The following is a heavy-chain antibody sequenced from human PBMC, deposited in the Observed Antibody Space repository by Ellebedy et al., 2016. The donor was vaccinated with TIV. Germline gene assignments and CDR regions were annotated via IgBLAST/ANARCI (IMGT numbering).Heavy chain of an antibody. CDR1: GFTFSTYW. CDR3: ARQFDQPAR. CDR2: IHNNGRTI. Sequence: GESLKISCAASGFTFSTYWMHWVRQTPGQGLVWVARIHNNGRTINYADSVKGRFTIARDNAKNTLYLEMSSLRVDDTAVYYSARQFDQPARWGQGTLVIVSS. D-gene: IGHD3-9*01. V-gene: IGHV3-74*01. J-gene: IGHJ4*02.